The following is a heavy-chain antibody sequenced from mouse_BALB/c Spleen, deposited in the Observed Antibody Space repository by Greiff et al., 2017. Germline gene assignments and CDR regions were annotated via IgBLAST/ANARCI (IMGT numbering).Heavy chain of an antibody. Sequence: EVHLVESGGGLVKPGGSLKLSCAASGFTFSSYAMSWVRQTPEKRLEWVASISSGGSTYYPDSVKGRFTISRDNARNILYLQMSSLRSEDTAMYYCARAGYYGSSLYWYFDVWGAGTTVTVSS. CDR3: ARAGYYGSSLYWYFDV. J-gene: IGHJ1*01. CDR2: ISSGGST. CDR1: GFTFSSYA. V-gene: IGHV5-6-5*01. D-gene: IGHD1-1*01.